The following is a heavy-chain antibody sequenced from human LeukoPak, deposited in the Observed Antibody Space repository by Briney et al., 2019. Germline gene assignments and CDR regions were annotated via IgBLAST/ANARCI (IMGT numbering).Heavy chain of an antibody. CDR2: TSTYNGNR. V-gene: IGHV1-18*01. D-gene: IGHD3-22*01. Sequence: ASVKVSCKASGYTFSAYGFSWVRQAPGQGLEWMGWTSTYNGNRDYAQKFQGRVTMTTYTSTSTAYMELRSLRSDGTAMYYCVRSDNSGYYPRTLDYWGQGTLVTVSS. CDR1: GYTFSAYG. CDR3: VRSDNSGYYPRTLDY. J-gene: IGHJ4*02.